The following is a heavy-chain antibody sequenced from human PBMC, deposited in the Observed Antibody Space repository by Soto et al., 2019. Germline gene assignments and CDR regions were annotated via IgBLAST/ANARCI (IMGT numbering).Heavy chain of an antibody. V-gene: IGHV5-10-1*01. J-gene: IGHJ4*02. CDR3: ARQGGSDYLSSGYHSTLDY. D-gene: IGHD3-22*01. CDR2: IDLTDSYT. Sequence: PGESLKISCKGSGYIFRNNWITWVRQMPGKGLEWVGRIDLTDSYTSYSPSFQGHVSFSADKSINTTYLHFSSLRASDTAVYYCARQGGSDYLSSGYHSTLDYWGQGTPVTVSS. CDR1: GYIFRNNW.